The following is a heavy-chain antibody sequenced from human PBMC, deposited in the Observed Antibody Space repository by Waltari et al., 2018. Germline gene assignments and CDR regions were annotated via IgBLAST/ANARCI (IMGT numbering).Heavy chain of an antibody. CDR1: GFTFSSYS. CDR3: ARAWVVPAAPPDY. CDR2: ISSSSSYI. D-gene: IGHD2-2*01. Sequence: EVQLVESGGGLVKPGGSLRLSCAASGFTFSSYSMNWVRQAPGKGLEWVSSISSSSSYIYYADSVKGRFTISRDNAKNSPYLQMNSLRAEDTAVYYCARAWVVPAAPPDYWGQGTLVTVSS. J-gene: IGHJ4*02. V-gene: IGHV3-21*01.